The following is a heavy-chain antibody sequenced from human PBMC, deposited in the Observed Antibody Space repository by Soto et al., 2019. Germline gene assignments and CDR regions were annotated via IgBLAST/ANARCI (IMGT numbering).Heavy chain of an antibody. V-gene: IGHV3-15*01. Sequence: GGSLRLSCAASGFTFSNAWMSWVRQAPGKGLEWVGRIKSKTDGGTTDYAAPVKGRFTISRDDSKNTLYLQMNSLKTEEKAVYYCTKDIGYRIHGVRGGTDILTGYGPGEYYYYYYMDVWGKGTTVTVSS. D-gene: IGHD3-9*01. CDR2: IKSKTDGGTT. CDR1: GFTFSNAW. J-gene: IGHJ6*03. CDR3: TKDIGYRIHGVRGGTDILTGYGPGEYYYYYYMDV.